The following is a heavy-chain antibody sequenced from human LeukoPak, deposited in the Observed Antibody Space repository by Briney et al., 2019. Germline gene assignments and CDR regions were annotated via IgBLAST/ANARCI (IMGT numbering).Heavy chain of an antibody. CDR2: IRSNSDGGTI. D-gene: IGHD3-22*01. J-gene: IGHJ5*02. V-gene: IGHV3-15*07. CDR1: GFTFSSAW. Sequence: GGSLRLSCATSGFTFSSAWMNWVRQAPGKGLEWVGRIRSNSDGGTIDYAAPVKGRFALSRDDSKNTLYLQMNSLQTEDTAVYYFATDFYDTTWGQGTLVTVSS. CDR3: ATDFYDTT.